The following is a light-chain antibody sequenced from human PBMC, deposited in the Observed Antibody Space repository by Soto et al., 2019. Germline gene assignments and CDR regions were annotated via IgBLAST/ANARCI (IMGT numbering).Light chain of an antibody. Sequence: EIVLTQSPGTLSLSPGERATLACRASQSVSRSFLVWYQQKPGQAPRLLIYGASSRATGIPDRFSGSGSGTDFTLTISRLEPEDFAVYYCQQYGSSPVTFGQGTKVEIK. V-gene: IGKV3-20*01. CDR1: QSVSRSF. J-gene: IGKJ1*01. CDR2: GAS. CDR3: QQYGSSPVT.